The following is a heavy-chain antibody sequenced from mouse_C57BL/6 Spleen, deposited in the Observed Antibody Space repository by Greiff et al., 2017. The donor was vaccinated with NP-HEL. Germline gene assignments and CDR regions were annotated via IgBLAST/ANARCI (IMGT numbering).Heavy chain of an antibody. J-gene: IGHJ1*03. CDR3: ARPVVATWYFDV. CDR2: INPYNGGT. Sequence: VQLQQSGPVLVKPGASVKMSCKASGYTFTDYYMNWVKQSHGKSLEWIGVINPYNGGTSYNQKFKGKATLTVDKSSSTAYMELNSLTSEDSAVYYCARPVVATWYFDVWGTGTTVTVSS. D-gene: IGHD1-1*01. CDR1: GYTFTDYY. V-gene: IGHV1-19*01.